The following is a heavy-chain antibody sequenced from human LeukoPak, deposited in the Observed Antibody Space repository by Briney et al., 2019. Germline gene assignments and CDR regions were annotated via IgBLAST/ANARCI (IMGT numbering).Heavy chain of an antibody. V-gene: IGHV4-34*01. CDR2: INDSGST. CDR1: GFTFESYT. D-gene: IGHD5-24*01. CDR3: ARGVPTIMDPYGMDV. Sequence: GSLRLSCAASGFTFESYTIHWVRQAPGKGLEWIGEINDSGSTNYNPSLKSRVSISVDTSKKQFSLKLSSVTAADTAVYYCARGVPTIMDPYGMDVWGQGTTVTVSS. J-gene: IGHJ6*02.